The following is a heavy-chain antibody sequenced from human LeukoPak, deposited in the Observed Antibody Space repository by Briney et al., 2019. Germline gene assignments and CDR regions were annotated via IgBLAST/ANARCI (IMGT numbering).Heavy chain of an antibody. CDR2: MIISSSII. D-gene: IGHD3-16*01. Sequence: GGSLRLSCAASGFSFSDYSMNWVRQAPGKGLEWVSSMIISSSIIYYADSVKGRFTISRDNAKNSLFLQMNSLRAEDTAVYFCARDLSDDYSLDYWGRGTLVSVSS. CDR3: ARDLSDDYSLDY. V-gene: IGHV3-21*01. J-gene: IGHJ4*02. CDR1: GFSFSDYS.